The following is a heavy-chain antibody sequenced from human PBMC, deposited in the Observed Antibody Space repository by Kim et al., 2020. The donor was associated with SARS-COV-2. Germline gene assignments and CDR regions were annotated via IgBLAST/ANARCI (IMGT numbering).Heavy chain of an antibody. J-gene: IGHJ4*02. Sequence: YADSVKGRFTISRDNSKNTLYLQMNSLRAEDTVVYYCAKAPGSPPQTQDYWGQGTLVTVSS. CDR3: AKAPGSPPQTQDY. V-gene: IGHV3-23*01.